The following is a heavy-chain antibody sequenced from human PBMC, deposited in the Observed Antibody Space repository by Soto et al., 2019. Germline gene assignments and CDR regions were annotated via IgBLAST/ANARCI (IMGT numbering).Heavy chain of an antibody. J-gene: IGHJ4*02. CDR2: ISYDGSNK. CDR1: GFTFSSYG. Sequence: QVQLVESGGGVVQPGRSLRLSCAASGFTFSSYGMHWVRQAPGKGLEWVAVISYDGSNKYYADSVKGRLTISRDNSKNTLYLQMNSLRAEDTAVYYCAKESSGSLQEWGQGTLVTVSS. CDR3: AKESSGSLQE. V-gene: IGHV3-30*18. D-gene: IGHD6-19*01.